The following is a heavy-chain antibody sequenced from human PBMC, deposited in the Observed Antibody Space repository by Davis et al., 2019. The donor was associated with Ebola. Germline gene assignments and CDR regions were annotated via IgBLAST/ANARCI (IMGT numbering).Heavy chain of an antibody. J-gene: IGHJ5*02. CDR2: MNPNSGNT. V-gene: IGHV1-8*01. CDR1: GYTFTSYD. Sequence: ASVKVSCKASGYTFTSYDINWVRQATGQGLEWMGWMNPNSGNTGYAQKFQGRVTMTRNTSISTAYMELSSLRSEDTAVYYRARAKVGATRNWFDPWGQGTLVTVSS. D-gene: IGHD1-26*01. CDR3: ARAKVGATRNWFDP.